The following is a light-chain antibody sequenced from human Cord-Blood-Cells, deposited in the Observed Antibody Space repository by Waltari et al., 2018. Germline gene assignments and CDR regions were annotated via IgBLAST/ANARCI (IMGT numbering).Light chain of an antibody. CDR1: SSDVGGYNY. V-gene: IGLV2-14*04. CDR2: DVS. Sequence: SVSGSPGQSITISCTGTSSDVGGYNYVSWYQQHPGKAPKLMIYDVSNRPSGVSNRFSGSKSGNTASLTISGLQAEDEADYYCSSYTSSSTVVFGGGTKLTVL. J-gene: IGLJ2*01. CDR3: SSYTSSSTVV.